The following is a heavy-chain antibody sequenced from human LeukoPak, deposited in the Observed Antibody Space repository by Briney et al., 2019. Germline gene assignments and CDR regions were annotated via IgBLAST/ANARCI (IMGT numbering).Heavy chain of an antibody. V-gene: IGHV3-7*01. Sequence: GGSLRLSCGAFGFSFSGYWMTWVRQVPGKGLEWVANINQDGTKKYYVDSVKGRFTISRDNAENSLYLQINSLRVEDTALYYCVRDVNPSFGSGTYYDAFDIWGQGTMVTVSS. CDR3: VRDVNPSFGSGTYYDAFDI. J-gene: IGHJ3*02. CDR1: GFSFSGYW. CDR2: INQDGTKK. D-gene: IGHD1-7*01.